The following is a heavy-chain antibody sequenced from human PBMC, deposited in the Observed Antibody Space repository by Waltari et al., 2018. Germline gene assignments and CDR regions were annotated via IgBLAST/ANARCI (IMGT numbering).Heavy chain of an antibody. Sequence: QVQLRESGPGLVKPSATLSLTCVVSGYSLSPGYYWGWIRQPPGKGLEWIGSIHHSRSTYDSPSLKSRVTISVDTPNNLFSLRLNSVTAADTAVYYCARQGRTISGPESFFDYWGQGTPVTVSS. CDR2: IHHSRST. V-gene: IGHV4-38-2*01. CDR3: ARQGRTISGPESFFDY. J-gene: IGHJ4*02. CDR1: GYSLSPGYY. D-gene: IGHD3-3*01.